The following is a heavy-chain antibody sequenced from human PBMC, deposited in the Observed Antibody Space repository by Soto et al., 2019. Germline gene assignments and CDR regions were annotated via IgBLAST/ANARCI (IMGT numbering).Heavy chain of an antibody. D-gene: IGHD5-12*01. J-gene: IGHJ5*02. Sequence: LSLTCTVSGGSISSYYWSWIRQPPGKGLEWIGYIYYSGSTNYNPSLKSRVTISVDTSKNQFSLKLSSVTAADTAVYYCARSIVATINWFDPWGQGTLVTVSS. CDR3: ARSIVATINWFDP. V-gene: IGHV4-59*01. CDR2: IYYSGST. CDR1: GGSISSYY.